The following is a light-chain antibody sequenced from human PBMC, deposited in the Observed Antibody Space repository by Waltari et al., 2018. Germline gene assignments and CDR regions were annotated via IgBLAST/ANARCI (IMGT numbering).Light chain of an antibody. CDR2: ATY. CDR3: QQRSGWPLT. Sequence: IVLTQSPGTLSLSPGERATLSCRASQTITSLAWYQQTPGQAPRLLISATYTRATGIPPRFTGSGSGTVFTLTIHGLEPDDSAVYYCQQRSGWPLTFGGGTKVEIK. J-gene: IGKJ4*01. V-gene: IGKV3-11*01. CDR1: QTITS.